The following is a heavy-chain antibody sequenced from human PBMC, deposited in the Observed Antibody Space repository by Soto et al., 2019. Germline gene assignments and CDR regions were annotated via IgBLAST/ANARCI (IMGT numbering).Heavy chain of an antibody. CDR3: AKDVAWSGYDGPGY. V-gene: IGHV3-30*13. CDR2: ISNDGSSK. D-gene: IGHD3-3*01. Sequence: QVQLVESGGGVVQPGRSLRLSCAASGFTFNAYGMHWVRQAPGKGLEWVAVISNDGSSKYHVDSVKGRFTISRDNSKNRLYLLINSLRIDDTAVYYCAKDVAWSGYDGPGYWGQGTLVTVSP. CDR1: GFTFNAYG. J-gene: IGHJ4*02.